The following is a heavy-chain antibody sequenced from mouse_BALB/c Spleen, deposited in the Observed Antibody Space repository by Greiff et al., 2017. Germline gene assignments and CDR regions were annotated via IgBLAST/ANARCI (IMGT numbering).Heavy chain of an antibody. D-gene: IGHD1-1*02. Sequence: QVQLQQSGPELVKPGASVKISCKASGYAFSSSWMNWVKQRPGQGLEWIGRIYPGDGDTNYNGKLKGKATLTADKSSSTAYMQLSSLTSVDAAVYFCARGWISEAMDYWGQGTSVTVSS. CDR1: GYAFSSSW. CDR2: IYPGDGDT. J-gene: IGHJ4*01. V-gene: IGHV1-82*01. CDR3: ARGWISEAMDY.